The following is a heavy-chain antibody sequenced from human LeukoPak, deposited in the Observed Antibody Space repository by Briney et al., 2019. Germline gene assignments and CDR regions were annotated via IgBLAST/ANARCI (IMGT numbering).Heavy chain of an antibody. CDR3: AKGLVPAAIRVVDY. D-gene: IGHD2-2*01. V-gene: IGHV3-23*01. J-gene: IGHJ4*02. CDR2: ISASGGST. CDR1: GFPFSSYS. Sequence: GGSVRLSCGASGFPFSSYSMNWVRQAPGKGLEWVSAISASGGSTYYADSVKGRFTISRDNTQNTLYLQVNSLRAEDTAVYYCAKGLVPAAIRVVDYWGQGTLVTVSS.